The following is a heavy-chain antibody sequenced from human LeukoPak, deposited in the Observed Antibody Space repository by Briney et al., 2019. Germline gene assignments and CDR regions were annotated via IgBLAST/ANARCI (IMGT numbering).Heavy chain of an antibody. J-gene: IGHJ4*02. CDR1: GYTFTVYY. V-gene: IGHV1-2*02. Sequence: ASVKVSCKVSGYTFTVYYLHWVRQAPRQGFEWMGWINPNNGGTKCAEKFQGRVTMTRDTSLTTAYMELSSLKSDDTAVYYCARGPSHGGFDYLGQGSLVTVSS. D-gene: IGHD4-23*01. CDR3: ARGPSHGGFDY. CDR2: INPNNGGT.